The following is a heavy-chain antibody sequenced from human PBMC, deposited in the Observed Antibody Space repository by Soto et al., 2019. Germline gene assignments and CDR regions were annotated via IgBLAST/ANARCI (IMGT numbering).Heavy chain of an antibody. J-gene: IGHJ4*02. CDR3: ARGAVMPDS. CDR2: ISASGGST. V-gene: IGHV3-23*01. Sequence: EVQLLESGGGLEQPRGSLRLSCAASGFTFDSFAMTWVRQAPGKGLEWVSAISASGGSTFYADSVKGRFTISRDSSKNTLYLQMNSLRAEDTAVYYCARGAVMPDSWDQGTLVTVSS. CDR1: GFTFDSFA. D-gene: IGHD3-16*01.